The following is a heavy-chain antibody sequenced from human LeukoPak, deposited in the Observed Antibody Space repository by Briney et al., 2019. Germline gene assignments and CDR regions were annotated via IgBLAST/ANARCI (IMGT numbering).Heavy chain of an antibody. Sequence: GGSLRLSCAASGFTFSSYAMSWVRQAPGKGLEWVSAISGSGGSTYYADSVKGRFTISRDNSENTLYLQMNSLRAEDTAVYYCAKAKRTTVTTRGDYWGQGTLVTVSS. CDR2: ISGSGGST. J-gene: IGHJ4*02. CDR1: GFTFSSYA. V-gene: IGHV3-23*01. CDR3: AKAKRTTVTTRGDY. D-gene: IGHD4-17*01.